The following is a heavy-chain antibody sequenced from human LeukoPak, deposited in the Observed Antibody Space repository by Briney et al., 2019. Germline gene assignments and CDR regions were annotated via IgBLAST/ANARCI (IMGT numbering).Heavy chain of an antibody. J-gene: IGHJ4*02. CDR1: RFTFNSYS. CDR3: ARDYGSRHGSGSGY. V-gene: IGHV3-21*01. D-gene: IGHD3-10*01. Sequence: AGSLTLSCAASRFTFNSYSMNWVRQAPGKGLEWVSSISTSSSDIYYTDSVKGRFTISTLNAKYSLDLQMSSLRAEDRAVYYCARDYGSRHGSGSGYWRQGTLVTVSS. CDR2: ISTSSSDI.